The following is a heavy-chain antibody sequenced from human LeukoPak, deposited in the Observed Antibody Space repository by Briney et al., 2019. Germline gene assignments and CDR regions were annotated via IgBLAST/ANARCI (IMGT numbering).Heavy chain of an antibody. Sequence: SVKVSCKASGGTFSSYAISWVRQAPGQGLEWMGGIIPIFGTANYAQKFQGRVTITTDESTSTAYMELSSLRSEDTAVYYCARDAGLYGSVPQRNWGQGTLVTVSS. D-gene: IGHD3-10*01. V-gene: IGHV1-69*05. CDR3: ARDAGLYGSVPQRN. J-gene: IGHJ4*02. CDR2: IIPIFGTA. CDR1: GGTFSSYA.